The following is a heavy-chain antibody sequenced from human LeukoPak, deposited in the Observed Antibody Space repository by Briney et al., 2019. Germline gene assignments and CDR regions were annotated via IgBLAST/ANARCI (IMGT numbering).Heavy chain of an antibody. J-gene: IGHJ4*02. D-gene: IGHD3-10*01. Sequence: GASGKVSCKASGYTLTTYGISWVRQAPGHGLEWMGWISAYNGNTNYAQKLQGRVTMTTDTSTSTAYMELRSLRSDDTAVYYCARDSTPLGEDFAYWGQGTLVTVSS. CDR1: GYTLTTYG. V-gene: IGHV1-18*04. CDR3: ARDSTPLGEDFAY. CDR2: ISAYNGNT.